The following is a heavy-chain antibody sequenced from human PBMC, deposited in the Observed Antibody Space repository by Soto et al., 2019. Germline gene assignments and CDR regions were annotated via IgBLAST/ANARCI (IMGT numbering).Heavy chain of an antibody. D-gene: IGHD5-12*01. CDR1: GGSFSGYY. CDR3: ARGLSDIRNFDY. CDR2: INYSGST. V-gene: IGHV4-34*01. J-gene: IGHJ4*02. Sequence: SETLSLTCAVYGGSFSGYYWSWIPQPPGKGLEWIGEINYSGSTSYNPSLKSRVTISVDTSKNQFSLKLSSVTAADTAVYYCARGLSDIRNFDYWGQGTPVTVYS.